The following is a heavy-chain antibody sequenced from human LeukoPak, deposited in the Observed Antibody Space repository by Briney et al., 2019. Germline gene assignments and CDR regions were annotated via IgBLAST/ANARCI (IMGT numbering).Heavy chain of an antibody. CDR3: AKEVGHFDY. D-gene: IGHD1-26*01. CDR1: GFTFSNYA. J-gene: IGHJ4*02. Sequence: GGSLRLSCAASGFTFSNYAMSWVCQAPGKGLEWVSVISGAGATTHYGDSVKGRFTISRDNSKSTVYLQMNSLRVEDTAVYYCAKEVGHFDYWGQGTLVTVSS. V-gene: IGHV3-23*01. CDR2: ISGAGATT.